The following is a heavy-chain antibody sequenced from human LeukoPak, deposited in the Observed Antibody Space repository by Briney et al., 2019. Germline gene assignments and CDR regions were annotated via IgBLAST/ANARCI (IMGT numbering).Heavy chain of an antibody. CDR2: ISLSGNTI. CDR1: GFTFSDYY. Sequence: GGSLRLSCAASGFTFSDYYMSWIRQAPGKGLEWVSYISLSGNTIYYGDSVEGRFTISRDNAKNSLYLQMNSLRAEDTAVYYCAKDSAKKYDDYWGQGTLVTVSS. V-gene: IGHV3-11*01. CDR3: AKDSAKKYDDY. J-gene: IGHJ4*02. D-gene: IGHD2/OR15-2a*01.